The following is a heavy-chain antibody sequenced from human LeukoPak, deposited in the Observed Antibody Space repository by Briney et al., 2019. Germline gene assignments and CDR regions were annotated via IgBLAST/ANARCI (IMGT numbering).Heavy chain of an antibody. V-gene: IGHV4-31*03. CDR2: IYYSGST. J-gene: IGHJ5*02. Sequence: SETLSLTCTVSGGSISSGGYYWSWIRQHPGKGLEWIGYIYYSGSTYYNPSLKSRATISVDTSKNQFSLNLTSVTAADTAVYSCAREGGDPRWLDPWGQGTLVTVSS. CDR3: AREGGDPRWLDP. CDR1: GGSISSGGYY. D-gene: IGHD6-25*01.